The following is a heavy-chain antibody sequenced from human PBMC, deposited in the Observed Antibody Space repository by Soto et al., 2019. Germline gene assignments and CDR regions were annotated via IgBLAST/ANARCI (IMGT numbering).Heavy chain of an antibody. CDR3: ARDLVEYSGYDFSGMDV. CDR2: INPNSGGT. CDR1: GYTFTGYY. Sequence: ASVKVSCKASGYTFTGYYMHWVRQAPGQGLEWMGWINPNSGGTNYAQKFQGWVTMTRDTSISTAYMELSRLRSDDTAVYYCARDLVEYSGYDFSGMDVWGQGTTVTVSS. V-gene: IGHV1-2*04. D-gene: IGHD5-12*01. J-gene: IGHJ6*02.